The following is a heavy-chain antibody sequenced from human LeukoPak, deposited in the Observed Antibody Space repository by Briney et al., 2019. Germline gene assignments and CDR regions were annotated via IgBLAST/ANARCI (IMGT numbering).Heavy chain of an antibody. J-gene: IGHJ4*02. CDR1: GFIFGEYG. Sequence: GGPLRLSCAASGFIFGEYGMHGVRHARGKRLEWVSAISWNSGSIYCADSVKGRFTISRDNAKNSLYLQMNSLRAEDTALYYCAKPYYYDSSGYYYYFDYWGQGTQVTVSS. CDR3: AKPYYYDSSGYYYYFDY. CDR2: ISWNSGSI. V-gene: IGHV3-9*01. D-gene: IGHD3-22*01.